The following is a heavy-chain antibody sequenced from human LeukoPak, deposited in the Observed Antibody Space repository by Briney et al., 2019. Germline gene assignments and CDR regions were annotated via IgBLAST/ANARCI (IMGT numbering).Heavy chain of an antibody. D-gene: IGHD6-19*01. Sequence: ASVKVSCKASGYTFTSYGISWVRQAPGQGLEWMGIINPSGGSKSYAQKFQGRVTMTRDTSTSTVYMELSSLRSEDTAVFYCARGTYSSDYFFDNWGQGTLVTVSS. V-gene: IGHV1-46*01. J-gene: IGHJ4*02. CDR1: GYTFTSYG. CDR3: ARGTYSSDYFFDN. CDR2: INPSGGSK.